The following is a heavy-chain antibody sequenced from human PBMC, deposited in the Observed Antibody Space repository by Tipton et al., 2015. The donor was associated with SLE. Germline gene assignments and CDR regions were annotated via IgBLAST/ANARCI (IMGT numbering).Heavy chain of an antibody. Sequence: TLSLTCTVSSGSVSSGSYYWAWIRQPPGKGPEWIGTIYYSGSTYYYPSLKSRITISVDTSKNQFSLEVRSVTAADTAVFYCARLAHYYNDLDVWGQGTTVIVSS. J-gene: IGHJ6*02. V-gene: IGHV4-39*07. CDR1: SGSVSSGSYY. CDR3: ARLAHYYNDLDV. CDR2: IYYSGST.